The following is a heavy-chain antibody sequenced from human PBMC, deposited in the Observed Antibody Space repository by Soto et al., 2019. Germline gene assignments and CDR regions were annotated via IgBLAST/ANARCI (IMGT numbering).Heavy chain of an antibody. D-gene: IGHD3-10*01. CDR2: IYYSGST. CDR1: GGSISSGDYY. V-gene: IGHV4-30-4*01. Sequence: SETLSLTCAVSGGSISSGDYYWSWIRQPPGKGLEWIGYIYYSGSTYYNPSLKSRVTISVDTSKNQFSLKLSSVTAADTAVYYCARGVWFGELLLEPFDYWGQGTLVTVSS. J-gene: IGHJ4*02. CDR3: ARGVWFGELLLEPFDY.